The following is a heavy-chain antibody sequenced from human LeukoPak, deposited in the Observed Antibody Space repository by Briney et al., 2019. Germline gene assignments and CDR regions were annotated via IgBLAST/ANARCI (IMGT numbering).Heavy chain of an antibody. CDR2: IYYSGST. Sequence: SETLSLTCTVSGGSISSYYWSWIRQPPGKGLEWIGYIYYSGSTNYNPSLKSRVTISVDTSKNQFSLKLSSVTAADTAVYYCARGWNYYYMDVWGKGTTVTISS. J-gene: IGHJ6*03. V-gene: IGHV4-59*08. CDR1: GGSISSYY. CDR3: ARGWNYYYMDV. D-gene: IGHD5-24*01.